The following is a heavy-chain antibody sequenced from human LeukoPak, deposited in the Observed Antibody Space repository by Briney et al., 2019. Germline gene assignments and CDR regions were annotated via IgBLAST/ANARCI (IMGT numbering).Heavy chain of an antibody. D-gene: IGHD3-3*01. J-gene: IGHJ4*02. CDR1: GSTFSTYD. CDR3: AKEVKDTGYYHLDN. V-gene: IGHV3-23*01. CDR2: ISGSGGST. Sequence: PGGSLRLSCAASGSTFSTYDMSWVRQAPGKGLEWVSAISGSGGSTYYADSVKGRFTISRDNSKNTLYLQMNRLRDEDTALFYCAKEVKDTGYYHLDNWGQGTLVTVSS.